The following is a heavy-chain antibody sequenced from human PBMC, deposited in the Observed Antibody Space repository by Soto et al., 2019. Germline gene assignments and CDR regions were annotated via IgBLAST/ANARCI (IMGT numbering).Heavy chain of an antibody. CDR2: IIPIFGTA. V-gene: IGHV1-69*13. J-gene: IGHJ6*02. D-gene: IGHD6-13*01. Sequence: SVKLSCKASGGTFSSYAISWVRQAPGQGLEWMGGIIPIFGTANYAQKFQGRVTITADESTSTAYMELSSLRSEDTAVYYCARGERPLYSSSWYEPAYYYYGMDVWGQGTTVTVSS. CDR3: ARGERPLYSSSWYEPAYYYYGMDV. CDR1: GGTFSSYA.